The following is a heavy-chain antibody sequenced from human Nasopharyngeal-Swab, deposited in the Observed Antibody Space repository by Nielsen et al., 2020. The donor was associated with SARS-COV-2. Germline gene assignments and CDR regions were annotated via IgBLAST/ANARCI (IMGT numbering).Heavy chain of an antibody. V-gene: IGHV1-69*10. CDR1: GYTFTSYA. Sequence: SVKVSCKASGYTFTSYAMNWVRQAPGQGLEWMGWIIPILGIANYAQKFQGRVTITADKSTSTAYMELSSLRSEDTAVYYCASGITGAAFDIWGQGTMVTVSS. D-gene: IGHD1-14*01. CDR2: IIPILGIA. J-gene: IGHJ3*02. CDR3: ASGITGAAFDI.